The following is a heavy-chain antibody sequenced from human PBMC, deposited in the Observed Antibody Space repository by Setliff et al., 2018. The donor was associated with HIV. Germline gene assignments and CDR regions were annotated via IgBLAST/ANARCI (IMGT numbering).Heavy chain of an antibody. CDR2: MNPNSGNT. D-gene: IGHD3-3*01. CDR1: GYTFTTYD. CDR3: ARVHLTTNAVYGVVSNWFDP. V-gene: IGHV1-8*02. J-gene: IGHJ5*02. Sequence: VKVSCKTSGYTFTTYDINWVRQATGQGLEWMGWMNPNSGNTGYAQKFQGRVTMTEDTSTYTAYMELSGLRSEDTAVYYCARVHLTTNAVYGVVSNWFDPWGQGALVTVSS.